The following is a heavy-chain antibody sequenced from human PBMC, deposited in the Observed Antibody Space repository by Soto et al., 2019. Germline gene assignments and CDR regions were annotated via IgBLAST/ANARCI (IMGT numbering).Heavy chain of an antibody. CDR2: IDPRDSQS. D-gene: IGHD3-10*01. J-gene: IGHJ5*02. CDR3: ARTGYGNWLDP. CDR1: GYSFTDYW. Sequence: GESLKISCKASGYSFTDYWITWVRQMPGKGLEWMGRIDPRDSQSNYSPSFQGHVTISADKSSSTAYLQWNSLKASDTAMYYCARTGYGNWLDPWGQGTLVRVYS. V-gene: IGHV5-10-1*01.